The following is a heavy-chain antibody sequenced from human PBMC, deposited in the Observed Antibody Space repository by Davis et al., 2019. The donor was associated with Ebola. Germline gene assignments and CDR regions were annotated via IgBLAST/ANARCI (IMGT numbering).Heavy chain of an antibody. CDR1: GFTFSSYE. D-gene: IGHD3-16*01. Sequence: PGGSLRLSCAASGFTFSSYEMNWVRQAPGEGLEWVSYISSSGSTIYYADSVKGRFTISRDNAKNSLYLQMNSLRAEDTAVYYCARDGGNYYYYGMDVWGQGTTVTVSS. J-gene: IGHJ6*02. CDR2: ISSSGSTI. CDR3: ARDGGNYYYYGMDV. V-gene: IGHV3-48*03.